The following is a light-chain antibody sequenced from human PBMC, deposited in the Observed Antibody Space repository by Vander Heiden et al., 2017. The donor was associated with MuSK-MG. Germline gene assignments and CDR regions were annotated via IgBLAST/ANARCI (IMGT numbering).Light chain of an antibody. V-gene: IGLV2-14*01. Sequence: QSAFTQPALLPRSPGQATTVPCPGTSSDVGGYNYVYWYHQHPGKAHNLMFYDVSRRAAAAASRFAGAKSGNTATPTISGHKDEDEDDYYCSSDTSSSVRVFGGGTKLTVL. CDR2: DVS. CDR1: SSDVGGYNY. CDR3: SSDTSSSVRV. J-gene: IGLJ3*02.